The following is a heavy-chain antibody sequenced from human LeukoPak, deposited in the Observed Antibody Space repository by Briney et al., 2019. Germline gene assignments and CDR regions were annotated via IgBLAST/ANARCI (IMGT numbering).Heavy chain of an antibody. Sequence: GGSLTLSCAASGLTFSTYAMSWVRQAPGQGLEWVSGISGSGGNTYYADTVKGRFTISRDNSYNTLYLQMNSLRAEDTAVYYCAKGGKYSGSGSPDYWGQGTLVTVSS. CDR3: AKGGKYSGSGSPDY. V-gene: IGHV3-23*01. CDR2: ISGSGGNT. D-gene: IGHD6-6*01. CDR1: GLTFSTYA. J-gene: IGHJ4*02.